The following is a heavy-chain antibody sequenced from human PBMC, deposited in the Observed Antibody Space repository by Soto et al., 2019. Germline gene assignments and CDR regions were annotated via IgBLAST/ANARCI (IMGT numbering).Heavy chain of an antibody. J-gene: IGHJ6*02. CDR2: IYYSGST. CDR3: ARDLWAVGATSHYYYYGMDV. Sequence: TSETLSLTCTVSGGSISSGGYYWSWIRQHPGKGLEWIGYIYYSGSTYYNPSLKSRVTISVDTSKNQFSLKLSSVTAADTAVYYCARDLWAVGATSHYYYYGMDVWGQGTTVTVSS. V-gene: IGHV4-31*02. CDR1: GGSISSGGYY. D-gene: IGHD1-26*01.